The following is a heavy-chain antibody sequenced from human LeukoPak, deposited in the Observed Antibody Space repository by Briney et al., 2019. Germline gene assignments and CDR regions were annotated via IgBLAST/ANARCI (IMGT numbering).Heavy chain of an antibody. D-gene: IGHD6-19*01. CDR3: AREHVGYSSGWHDLDF. J-gene: IGHJ4*02. CDR2: IYTSGIT. V-gene: IGHV4-4*07. CDR1: GGSISSNF. Sequence: TSETLSLTCSVSGGSISSNFWSWIRRPAGKGLEWIGRIYTSGITNYNPSLKSRVTMSVDTSKKQFSLSLSSVTAADTAVYYCAREHVGYSSGWHDLDFWGQGALVTVSS.